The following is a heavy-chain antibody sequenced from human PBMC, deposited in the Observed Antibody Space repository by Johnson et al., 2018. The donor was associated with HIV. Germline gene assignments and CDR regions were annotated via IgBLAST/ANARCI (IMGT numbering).Heavy chain of an antibody. CDR2: IRNKAKSYTT. D-gene: IGHD3-22*01. CDR3: ARCYYDSGGYADAFDI. V-gene: IGHV3-72*01. Sequence: VQLVESGGGLVQPGGSLRLSCVASGFTFSDYYMDWVRQAPGKGLEWVGRIRNKAKSYTTEDAASVKGRFIISRDDSKNSLYLQMNSLKTEDAAVYYCARCYYDSGGYADAFDILGQGTMVTVSS. CDR1: GFTFSDYY. J-gene: IGHJ3*02.